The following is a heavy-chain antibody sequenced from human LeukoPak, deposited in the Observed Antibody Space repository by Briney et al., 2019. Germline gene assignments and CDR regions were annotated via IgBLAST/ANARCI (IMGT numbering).Heavy chain of an antibody. D-gene: IGHD6-25*01. CDR1: GFTFSSYS. CDR2: ISSSSTTI. CDR3: ARDLKGYDSSGGVDY. J-gene: IGHJ4*02. Sequence: GGSLRLSCAASGFTFSSYSMNWVRQAPGKGLEWVSYISSSSTTIQYADSVKGRFTVSRDSARNSLYLQMNGLTAEDTAIYYCARDLKGYDSSGGVDYWGQGSLVTVSS. V-gene: IGHV3-48*01.